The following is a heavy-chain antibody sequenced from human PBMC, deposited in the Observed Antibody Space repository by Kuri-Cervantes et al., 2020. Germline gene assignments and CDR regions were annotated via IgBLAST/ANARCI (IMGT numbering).Heavy chain of an antibody. V-gene: IGHV4-34*01. CDR1: GGSFSGYY. CDR3: ARWRRFATITSGRYYFDY. J-gene: IGHJ4*02. CDR2: INHSGST. D-gene: IGHD1-26*01. Sequence: SETLSLTCAVYGGSFSGYYWSWIRQPPGKGLEWIGEINHSGSTNYNPSLKSRVTISVDTSKNQFSLKLSSVTAADTAVYYCARWRRFATITSGRYYFDYWGQGTLVTVSS.